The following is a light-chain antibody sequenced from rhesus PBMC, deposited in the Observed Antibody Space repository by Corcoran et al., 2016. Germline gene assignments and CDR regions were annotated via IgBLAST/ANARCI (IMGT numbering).Light chain of an antibody. J-gene: IGKJ3*01. V-gene: IGKV1-25*01. CDR2: DAS. CDR3: QQHNNYPFT. CDR1: QGISKY. Sequence: DIQMTQSPSSLSASVGDTVTITCQASQGISKYLAWYHHKPGKAPKPLIYDASPLQSGVPSRFSGMGSGTAFTLTISSLQPEAFVTYYCQQHNNYPFTFGPGTKLDIK.